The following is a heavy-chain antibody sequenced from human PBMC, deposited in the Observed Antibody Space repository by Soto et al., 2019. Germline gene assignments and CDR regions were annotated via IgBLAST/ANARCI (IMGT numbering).Heavy chain of an antibody. J-gene: IGHJ5*02. CDR1: GYTFTGYY. CDR2: INPNSGGT. Sequence: VASVKVSCKASGYTFTGYYMHWVRQAPGQGLEWMGWINPNSGGTNYAQKFQGRVTMTRDTSISTAYMELSRLRSDDTAVYYCARGLLDSSSPEPNWFDPWGQGTLVTVSS. CDR3: ARGLLDSSSPEPNWFDP. V-gene: IGHV1-2*02. D-gene: IGHD6-13*01.